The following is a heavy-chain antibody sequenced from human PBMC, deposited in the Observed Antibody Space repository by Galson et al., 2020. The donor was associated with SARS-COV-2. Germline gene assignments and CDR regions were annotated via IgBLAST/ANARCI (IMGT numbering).Heavy chain of an antibody. CDR2: ISYDGSNK. J-gene: IGHJ6*02. CDR3: ARDGYYYDFWVGYLPRPDYYYFYRRYV. D-gene: IGHD3-3*01. V-gene: IGHV3-30*04. Sequence: TGGSLRLSCAASGFTFSSYAMNWVRQAPGKGLEWVAVISYDGSNKYYADSVKGRFTISRDNSKNTLYLQMNSLRAEDTAVYYCARDGYYYDFWVGYLPRPDYYYFYRRYVWGQGTTVTVSS. CDR1: GFTFSSYA.